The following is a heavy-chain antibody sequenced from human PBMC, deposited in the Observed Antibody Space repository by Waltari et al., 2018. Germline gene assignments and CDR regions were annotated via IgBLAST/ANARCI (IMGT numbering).Heavy chain of an antibody. Sequence: QVQLVESGGRFVKPGGSLRLSCAASGFTCSDFYMSWIRQVPGRGLVWIAYRSSTRESIEYADSVRGRFTISRDSARKSLYLDMNSLRAEDTAVYYCARAGFDHQSSGYGMDVWGQGTTVTVSS. D-gene: IGHD3-22*01. J-gene: IGHJ6*02. V-gene: IGHV3-11*01. CDR2: RSSTRESI. CDR3: ARAGFDHQSSGYGMDV. CDR1: GFTCSDFY.